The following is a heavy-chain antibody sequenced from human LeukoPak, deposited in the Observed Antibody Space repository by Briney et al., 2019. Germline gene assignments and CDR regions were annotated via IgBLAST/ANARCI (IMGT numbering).Heavy chain of an antibody. J-gene: IGHJ4*02. CDR2: ISAGGGST. CDR1: GFTYNSYA. V-gene: IGHV3-23*01. D-gene: IGHD5-18*01. Sequence: PGGSLRLSCTASGFTYNSYAMSWVRQVPGKGLEWVSAISAGGGSTYYADPVKGRFTISRDNSKNTLYLQMNSLRAEDTALYYCAMGYNYGIRWFDYWGQGTLVTVSS. CDR3: AMGYNYGIRWFDY.